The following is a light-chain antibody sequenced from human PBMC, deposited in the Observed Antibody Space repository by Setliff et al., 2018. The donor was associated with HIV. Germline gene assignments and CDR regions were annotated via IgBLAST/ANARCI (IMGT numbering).Light chain of an antibody. CDR1: SSDVGGSNY. Sequence: QSALAQPASVSGSPGQSITISCTGTSSDVGGSNYVSWYQQHPGKAPKLMIYEVSNRPSWVSNRFSGSKSGNTASLTISGLQAEDEADYYCSSYTTSSTLDYVFGTGTKVTVL. CDR2: EVS. V-gene: IGLV2-14*01. CDR3: SSYTTSSTLDYV. J-gene: IGLJ1*01.